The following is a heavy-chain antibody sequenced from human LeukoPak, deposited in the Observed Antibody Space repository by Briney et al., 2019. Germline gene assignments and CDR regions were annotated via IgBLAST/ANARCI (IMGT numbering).Heavy chain of an antibody. D-gene: IGHD3-10*01. V-gene: IGHV4-39*07. CDR2: IYYSGST. J-gene: IGHJ4*02. CDR3: ARVSFSSGFGELLSGGYFDY. CDR1: GGSISSSSYY. Sequence: PSETLSLTCTVSGGSISSSSYYWGWIRQPPGKGLEWIGSIYYSGSTYYNPSLKSRVTISVDTSKNQFSLKLSSVTAADTAVYYCARVSFSSGFGELLSGGYFDYWGQGTLVTVSS.